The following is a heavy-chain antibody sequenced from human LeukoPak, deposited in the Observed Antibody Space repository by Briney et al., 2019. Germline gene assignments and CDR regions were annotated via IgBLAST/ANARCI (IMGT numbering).Heavy chain of an antibody. J-gene: IGHJ4*02. CDR3: ARASITMARGELVFYFDY. CDR1: GFTFSSYS. Sequence: GGSLRLSCAASGFTFSSYSMNWVRQAPGKGLEWVSSSSSSSSYIYYADSVKGRFTISRDNAKNSLYLQINSLRAEDTAVYYCARASITMARGELVFYFDYWGQGALVTVSS. D-gene: IGHD3-10*01. V-gene: IGHV3-21*01. CDR2: SSSSSSYI.